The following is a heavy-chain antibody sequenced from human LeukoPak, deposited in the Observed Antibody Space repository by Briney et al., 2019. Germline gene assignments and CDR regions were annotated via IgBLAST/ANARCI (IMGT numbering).Heavy chain of an antibody. Sequence: PSETLSLTCTVSGGSISSSSDYWSWIRQPPGKELEWIGSLYYSGNTYYNPSLKSRVTISVDTSKNQFSLKLSSVTAADTAVYYCARRRAPPRWYFDLWGRGTLVTVSS. CDR2: LYYSGNT. CDR1: GGSISSSSDY. CDR3: ARRRAPPRWYFDL. J-gene: IGHJ2*01. V-gene: IGHV4-39*01.